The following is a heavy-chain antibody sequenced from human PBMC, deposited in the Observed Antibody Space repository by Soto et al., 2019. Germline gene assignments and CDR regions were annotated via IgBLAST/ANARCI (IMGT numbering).Heavy chain of an antibody. V-gene: IGHV3-30*18. CDR1: GFTFSSSG. CDR3: AKSPPAVAGYFDY. Sequence: QVQLVESGGGVVQPGRSLRLSCAASGFTFSSSGMHWVRQAPGKRLEWVAVTSFDGSSGYYADSVRGRFTISRDNSNNTLYLQMNSLRAEDTAVYYCAKSPPAVAGYFDYWGQGTLVTVSS. CDR2: TSFDGSSG. J-gene: IGHJ4*02. D-gene: IGHD6-19*01.